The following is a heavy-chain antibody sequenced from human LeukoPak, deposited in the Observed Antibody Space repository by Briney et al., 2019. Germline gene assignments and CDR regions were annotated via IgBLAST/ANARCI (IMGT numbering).Heavy chain of an antibody. CDR3: ATEAAGMFDY. V-gene: IGHV1-24*01. Sequence: ASVKVSCKASGYTFTSYYMHWVRQAPGKGLEWMGGFDPEDGETIYAQKFQGRVTMTEDTSTDTAYMELSSLRSEDTAVYYCATEAAGMFDYWGQGTLVTVSS. CDR2: FDPEDGET. D-gene: IGHD6-13*01. CDR1: GYTFTSYY. J-gene: IGHJ4*02.